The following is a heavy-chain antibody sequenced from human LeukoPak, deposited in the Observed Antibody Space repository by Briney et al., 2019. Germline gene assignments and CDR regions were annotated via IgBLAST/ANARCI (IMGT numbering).Heavy chain of an antibody. CDR1: GYTFTSYD. J-gene: IGHJ1*01. V-gene: IGHV1-69*04. CDR2: IIPILGIA. CDR3: ARDRSVAYCGGDCYPEYFQH. Sequence: GASVKVSCKASGYTFTSYDISWVRQAPGQGLEWMGRIIPILGIANYAQKFQGRVTITADKSTSTAYMELSSLRSEDTAVYYCARDRSVAYCGGDCYPEYFQHWGQGTLVTVSS. D-gene: IGHD2-21*02.